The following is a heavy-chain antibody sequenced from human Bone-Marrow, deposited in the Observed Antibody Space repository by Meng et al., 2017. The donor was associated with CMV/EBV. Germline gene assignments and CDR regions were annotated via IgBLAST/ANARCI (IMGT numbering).Heavy chain of an antibody. J-gene: IGHJ4*02. CDR1: GFTFTDYY. Sequence: ASVKVSCKASGFTFTDYYIHWVRQAPGEGLEWMGWINSNTGGTKFPQTFQGRVTMTRDTSITTTYMELSRLRSDDTAVYFCARGLRQADYWGQGTRVTVSS. V-gene: IGHV1-2*02. CDR2: INSNTGGT. CDR3: ARGLRQADY.